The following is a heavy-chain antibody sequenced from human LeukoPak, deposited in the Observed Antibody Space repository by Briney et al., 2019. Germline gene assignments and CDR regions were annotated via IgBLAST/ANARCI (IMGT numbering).Heavy chain of an antibody. CDR3: SSNSLIPGGFDY. D-gene: IGHD2-21*01. CDR1: GLPFTNAW. V-gene: IGHV3-15*01. CDR2: IKSNLDGGAV. Sequence: GGSLRLSCAGSGLPFTNAWMNWVRQAPGKGLEWVGRIKSNLDGGAVDYIAPVKGRFTISRDDSKNTLYLQLSSLKTEDTAIIYCSSNSLIPGGFDYWGQGTLVSVSS. J-gene: IGHJ4*02.